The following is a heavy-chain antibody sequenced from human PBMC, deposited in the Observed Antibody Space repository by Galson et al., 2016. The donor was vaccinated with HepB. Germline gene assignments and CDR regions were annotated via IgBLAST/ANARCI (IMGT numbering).Heavy chain of an antibody. CDR2: ISGSGDST. CDR1: GFTFSSYV. Sequence: SLRLSCAASGFTFSSYVMSWVRQAPGKGLEWVSAISGSGDSTYYADSVKGRFTISRDNSKNTLYLQINSLRAEDTAVYYCAKVRRQLWASGFYYGMDVWGQGTTVTVSS. CDR3: AKVRRQLWASGFYYGMDV. J-gene: IGHJ6*02. D-gene: IGHD5-18*01. V-gene: IGHV3-23*01.